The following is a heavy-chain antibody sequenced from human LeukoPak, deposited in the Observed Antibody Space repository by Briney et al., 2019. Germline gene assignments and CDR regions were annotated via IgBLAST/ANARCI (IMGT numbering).Heavy chain of an antibody. J-gene: IGHJ4*02. Sequence: PGGSLRLSCAASGFTFNTYDIHWVRQAPGKGLEWVAVISYDGSNKYYADFVKGRFTISRDNSKNTLYLQMSSLRAEDTAVYYCARARSEVRGVIMVFDYWGQGTLVTVSS. CDR3: ARARSEVRGVIMVFDY. CDR1: GFTFNTYD. CDR2: ISYDGSNK. V-gene: IGHV3-30*03. D-gene: IGHD3-10*01.